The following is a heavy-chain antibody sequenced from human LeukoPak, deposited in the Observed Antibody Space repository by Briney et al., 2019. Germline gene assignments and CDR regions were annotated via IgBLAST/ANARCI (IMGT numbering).Heavy chain of an antibody. D-gene: IGHD3-22*01. J-gene: IGHJ3*02. CDR1: GGSISSHY. V-gene: IGHV4-59*11. CDR2: IYYSGST. Sequence: SETLSLTCTVSGGSISSHYWSWIRQPPGKGLEWIGYIYYSGSTNYNPSLKSRVTISVDTSKNQFSLKLSSVTAADTAVYYCATTTYYYDSSGYDDAFDIWGQGTMVTVSS. CDR3: ATTTYYYDSSGYDDAFDI.